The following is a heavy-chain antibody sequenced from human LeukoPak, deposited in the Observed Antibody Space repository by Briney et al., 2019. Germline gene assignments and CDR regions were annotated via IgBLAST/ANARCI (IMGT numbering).Heavy chain of an antibody. V-gene: IGHV3-21*01. CDR1: GFTFSSYW. J-gene: IGHJ6*04. D-gene: IGHD2-8*01. Sequence: AGGSLRLSCAASGFTFSSYWMHWVRQAPGKGLEWVSSISSSSSYIYYADSVKGRFTISRDNAKNSLYLQMNSLRAEDTAVYYCAREDAIAPYYYYGMDVWGKGTTVTVSS. CDR3: AREDAIAPYYYYGMDV. CDR2: ISSSSSYI.